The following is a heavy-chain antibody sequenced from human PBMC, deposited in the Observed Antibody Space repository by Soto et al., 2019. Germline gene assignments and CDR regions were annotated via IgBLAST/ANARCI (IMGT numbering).Heavy chain of an antibody. CDR1: GGSITTGGRY. Sequence: QVRLQEWGPGLVKPSQTLSLKCSVSGGSITTGGRYWSWIRQLPGKGREWIGDIYYSVNTYYNASLKSRVTISVEAAKNQFSLKLSSVTAEDTAVYYCAQALVFTGGDGFDIWGQGRLVTVSS. J-gene: IGHJ3*02. CDR3: AQALVFTGGDGFDI. D-gene: IGHD1-1*01. CDR2: IYYSVNT. V-gene: IGHV4-31*02.